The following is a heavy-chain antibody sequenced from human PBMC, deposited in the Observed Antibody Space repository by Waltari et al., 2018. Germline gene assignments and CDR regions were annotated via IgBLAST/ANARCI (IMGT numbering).Heavy chain of an antibody. CDR1: GYSISSGYW. J-gene: IGHJ5*02. Sequence: QVQLQESGPGLVKPSEDLSLTCTVSGYSISSGYWWGWIRQPPGKWLEWIASICYSGTIQYNPSLGSRATISADTSKNQFSLRLTSVTAADTAVYYCANNEWGLPVSWGQGTVVTVSS. CDR2: ICYSGTI. D-gene: IGHD1-26*01. CDR3: ANNEWGLPVS. V-gene: IGHV4-38-2*02.